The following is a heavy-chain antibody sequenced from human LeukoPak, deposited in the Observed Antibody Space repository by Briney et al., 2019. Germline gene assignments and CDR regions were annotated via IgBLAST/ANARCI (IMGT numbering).Heavy chain of an antibody. Sequence: GASVKVSCKASGYTFTSYDINWVRQATGQGLEWMGWMNPNSGNTGYAQKFQGRVTMTRNTSISTAYMELSSLRSEDTAVYYCARDKGYCTNGVCYYWFDPWGQGTLVTVSS. CDR2: MNPNSGNT. V-gene: IGHV1-8*01. J-gene: IGHJ5*02. D-gene: IGHD2-8*01. CDR3: ARDKGYCTNGVCYYWFDP. CDR1: GYTFTSYD.